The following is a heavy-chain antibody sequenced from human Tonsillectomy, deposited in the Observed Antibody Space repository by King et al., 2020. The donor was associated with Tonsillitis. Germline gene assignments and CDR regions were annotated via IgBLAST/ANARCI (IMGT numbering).Heavy chain of an antibody. CDR1: GYRFTTYW. Sequence: VQLVESGAEVKKPGESLRISCKGSGYRFTTYWIGWVRQMPGKGLESMGIIYPGDSDTRYSPSFQGQVTISADKSISTTYLQGRSLKASDSGMYYCARLDSSSGENGMDVWGQGTTVTVSS. CDR3: ARLDSSSGENGMDV. V-gene: IGHV5-51*01. D-gene: IGHD2-21*01. J-gene: IGHJ6*02. CDR2: IYPGDSDT.